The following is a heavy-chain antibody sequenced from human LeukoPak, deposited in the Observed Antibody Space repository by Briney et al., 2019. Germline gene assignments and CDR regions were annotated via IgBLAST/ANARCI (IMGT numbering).Heavy chain of an antibody. CDR2: IYYSGTT. J-gene: IGHJ4*02. CDR1: GGSVSSYY. Sequence: SETLSLTCTVSGGSVSSYYWSWIRQPPGKGLEWIGYIYYSGTTYYNPSLKSLVTISLDTSKNQFSLKLSSVTAADTAVYYCARREDSGWYRFDYWGQGTLVTVSS. CDR3: ARREDSGWYRFDY. V-gene: IGHV4-59*08. D-gene: IGHD6-19*01.